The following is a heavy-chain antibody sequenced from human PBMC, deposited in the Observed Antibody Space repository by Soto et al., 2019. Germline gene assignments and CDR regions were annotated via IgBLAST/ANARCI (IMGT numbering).Heavy chain of an antibody. CDR1: GGSISKYY. Sequence: QVQLQESGPGLVKPSETLSLTCSVAGGSISKYYWTCIRQPPGEGLEWIGSIYFTGNTNYNPSLKSRVPMSVDTSRNQISLKLTTVTAADTAVYYCTRANWYSEYWGQGTLGTVSS. CDR3: TRANWYSEY. J-gene: IGHJ4*02. D-gene: IGHD7-27*01. CDR2: IYFTGNT. V-gene: IGHV4-59*01.